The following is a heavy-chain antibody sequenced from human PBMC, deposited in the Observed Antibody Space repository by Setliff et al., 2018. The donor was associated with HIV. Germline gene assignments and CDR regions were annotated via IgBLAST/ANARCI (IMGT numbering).Heavy chain of an antibody. D-gene: IGHD2-15*01. CDR3: ARDGRYCSGGSCFTNRASYYYYYMDV. J-gene: IGHJ6*03. V-gene: IGHV1-2*02. Sequence: ASVKVSCKASRYTFTGHYMHWVRQAPGQGLEWVGWINPGSGGANYAQKFQGRVTMTRDTSISTAYMELSRPTSDDTAVYYCARDGRYCSGGSCFTNRASYYYYYMDVWGKGTTVTVSS. CDR2: INPGSGGA. CDR1: RYTFTGHY.